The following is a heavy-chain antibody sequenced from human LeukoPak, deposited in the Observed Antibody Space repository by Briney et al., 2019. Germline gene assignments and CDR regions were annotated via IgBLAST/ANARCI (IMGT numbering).Heavy chain of an antibody. V-gene: IGHV4-38-2*02. Sequence: SETLSLTCTVSGYSISSGYYWGWIRQPPGKGLEWIGSIYHSGSTYYNPSLKSRVTISVDTSKNQFSLKLSSVTAADTAVYYCASPVTPYYGMDVWGQGTTVTVSS. D-gene: IGHD2-15*01. CDR1: GYSISSGYY. CDR3: ASPVTPYYGMDV. CDR2: IYHSGST. J-gene: IGHJ6*02.